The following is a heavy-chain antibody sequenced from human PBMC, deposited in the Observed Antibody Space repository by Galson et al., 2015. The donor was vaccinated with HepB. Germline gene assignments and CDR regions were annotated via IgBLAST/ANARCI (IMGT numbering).Heavy chain of an antibody. CDR3: ARDRTVTTERDYYFYYPMDV. CDR1: GSTFSRYG. D-gene: IGHD4-17*01. J-gene: IGHJ6*02. V-gene: IGHV1-18*04. Sequence: SVKVSCKASGSTFSRYGFSWVRQAPRQGLEWMGWISTYNGEIRYAQKFQGRITMTTDASTNTAYLELRTLRLDDTAVYFCARDRTVTTERDYYFYYPMDVWDQGTTVTVS. CDR2: ISTYNGEI.